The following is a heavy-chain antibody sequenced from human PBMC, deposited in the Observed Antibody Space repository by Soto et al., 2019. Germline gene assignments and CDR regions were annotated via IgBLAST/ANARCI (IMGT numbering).Heavy chain of an antibody. CDR1: GGSISSGGYY. CDR3: ARYSQGPTYSRFSFDP. V-gene: IGHV4-31*03. Sequence: QVQLQESGPGLVKPSQTMSLTCTVSGGSISSGGYYWSWIRQHPGKGLERIGYIYYSGSTYYNPSLKSRVTKSVDTSKNRCSLKLSSVTAADTDVYYCARYSQGPTYSRFSFDPWGQVTLGTVTS. J-gene: IGHJ5*02. D-gene: IGHD2-15*01. CDR2: IYYSGST.